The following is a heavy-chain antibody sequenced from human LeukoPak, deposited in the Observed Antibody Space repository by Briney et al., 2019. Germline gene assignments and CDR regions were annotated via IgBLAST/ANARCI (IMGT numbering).Heavy chain of an antibody. D-gene: IGHD5-12*01. J-gene: IGHJ6*03. CDR2: IYYSGST. V-gene: IGHV4-59*12. CDR1: GGSISGYY. CDR3: ARDLVGSGYASRWYYYMDV. Sequence: SETLSLTCTVSGGSISGYYWSWIRQPPGKGLEWIGYIYYSGSTNYNPSLKSRVIMSVDTSKNQFSLNLTSVTAADTAVYYCARDLVGSGYASRWYYYMDVWGRGTTVTVSS.